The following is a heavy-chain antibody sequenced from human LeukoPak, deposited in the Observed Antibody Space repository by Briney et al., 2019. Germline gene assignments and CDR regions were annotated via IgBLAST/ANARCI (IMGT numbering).Heavy chain of an antibody. V-gene: IGHV3-30-3*01. CDR1: GFTFSSYA. D-gene: IGHD6-19*01. J-gene: IGHJ4*02. CDR3: ARRRTPIQSIAVALDY. CDR2: ISYDGSNK. Sequence: GRSLRLSCAASGFTFSSYAMHWVRQAPGKGLEWVAVISYDGSNKYYADSVKGRFTISRDNAKNSLYLQMNSLRAEDTAVYYCARRRTPIQSIAVALDYWGQGTLVTVSS.